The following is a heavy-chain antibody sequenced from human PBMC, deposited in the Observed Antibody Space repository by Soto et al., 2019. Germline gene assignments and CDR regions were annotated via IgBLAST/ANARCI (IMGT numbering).Heavy chain of an antibody. CDR1: GYTFISHG. Sequence: QVQLVQSGVEVKKPGASVKVSCKASGYTFISHGISWVRQAPGQGLEWMGWISGKNGNTNYAQKLQGRVTLTTDTSTGTGYMELRSLRSDDTAVYYCARVSSSIVVVPDYGMDVWGQGTTVTVSS. V-gene: IGHV1-18*04. CDR2: ISGKNGNT. D-gene: IGHD2-15*01. J-gene: IGHJ6*02. CDR3: ARVSSSIVVVPDYGMDV.